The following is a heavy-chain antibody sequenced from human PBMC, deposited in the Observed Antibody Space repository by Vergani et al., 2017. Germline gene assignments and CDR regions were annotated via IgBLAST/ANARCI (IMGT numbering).Heavy chain of an antibody. CDR1: GFTFSSYA. J-gene: IGHJ3*02. CDR2: ISGSGGST. CDR3: AKDGPHIVVVTEGSAFDI. Sequence: EVQLLESGGGLVQPGGSLRLSCAASGFTFSSYAMSGVRQAPGKGLEWGSAISGSGGSTYYADSVKGRFTISRDNSKNTLYLQMNSLRAEDTAVYYCAKDGPHIVVVTEGSAFDIWGQGTMVTVYS. D-gene: IGHD2-21*02. V-gene: IGHV3-23*01.